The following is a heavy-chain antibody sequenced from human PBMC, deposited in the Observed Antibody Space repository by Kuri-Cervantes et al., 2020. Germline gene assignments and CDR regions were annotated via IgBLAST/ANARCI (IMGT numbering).Heavy chain of an antibody. D-gene: IGHD2-15*01. Sequence: SETLSLTCAVTGYPIKSGYYWGWIRQPPGRGLEWVGTVYFGGGTYYNPSLKSRITMSVDTSKNQFSLKVSSVTAADTAVYYCARGPYCSGGNCYSGWGFWGQGTLVTVSS. CDR1: GYPIKSGYY. CDR3: ARGPYCSGGNCYSGWGF. J-gene: IGHJ4*02. CDR2: VYFGGGT. V-gene: IGHV4-38-2*01.